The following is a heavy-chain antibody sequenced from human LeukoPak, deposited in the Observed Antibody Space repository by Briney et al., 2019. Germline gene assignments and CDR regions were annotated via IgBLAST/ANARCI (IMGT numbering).Heavy chain of an antibody. CDR1: GFTFSSYA. V-gene: IGHV3-23*01. D-gene: IGHD3-3*01. CDR3: TRDFDFSSAI. CDR2: ISVSGGTT. J-gene: IGHJ4*02. Sequence: GGSLRLSCAASGFTFSSYAMSWVRQAPGKGLEWVSTISVSGGTTYYADSVKGRFTTSRDNAKNTLFLQMNSLRAEDTAVYYCTRDFDFSSAIWGQGTLVTVSS.